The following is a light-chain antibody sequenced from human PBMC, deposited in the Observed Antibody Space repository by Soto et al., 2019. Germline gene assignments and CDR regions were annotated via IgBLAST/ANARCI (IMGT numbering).Light chain of an antibody. CDR3: CSYPGSSILYV. CDR1: SSDVGGYNY. V-gene: IGLV2-23*02. CDR2: EVS. Sequence: QSALTQPASVSGSPGQSITISCTGTSSDVGGYNYVSWYQQHPGKAPKLMIYEVSERPSGVSNRFSGSKSGNTASLTISGLQAEDEADYYCCSYPGSSILYVFGTGTKVTVL. J-gene: IGLJ1*01.